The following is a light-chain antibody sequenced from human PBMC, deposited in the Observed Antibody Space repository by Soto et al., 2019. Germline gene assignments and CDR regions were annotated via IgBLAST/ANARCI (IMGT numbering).Light chain of an antibody. V-gene: IGKV3-20*01. Sequence: EIVLTQSPGTLSLSPGERATLSCRASQSVSSSYLAWYQQKPGQAPRLLIYGASSRATGIPDRFSGSGSGTDFTLTISRLEPEDFAVYYCQQYGSSPPITFGHATRLEIK. J-gene: IGKJ5*01. CDR3: QQYGSSPPIT. CDR1: QSVSSSY. CDR2: GAS.